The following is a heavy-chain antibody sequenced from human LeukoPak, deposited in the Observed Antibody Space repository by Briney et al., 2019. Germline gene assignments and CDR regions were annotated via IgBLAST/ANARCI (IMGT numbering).Heavy chain of an antibody. CDR1: GGSISSGGYY. Sequence: SQTLSLSCTVSGGSISSGGYYWSWIRQHPGKGLEWIGYIYYSGSTYYNPSLKSRVTISVDTSKNQFSLKLSSVTAADTAVYYCASWARGYCSGGSCYGLGYWGQGTLVTVSS. V-gene: IGHV4-31*03. D-gene: IGHD2-15*01. J-gene: IGHJ4*02. CDR2: IYYSGST. CDR3: ASWARGYCSGGSCYGLGY.